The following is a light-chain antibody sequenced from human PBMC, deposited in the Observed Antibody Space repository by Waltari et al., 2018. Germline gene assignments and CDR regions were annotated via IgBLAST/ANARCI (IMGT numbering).Light chain of an antibody. V-gene: IGLV1-44*01. Sequence: QSVLTQPPSASGTPGQRITISCSGSASNIGGNLVNWYQQFPGKDPKLLIYRVDLRPSGVPDRFSGSKSGTSASLAISGLQSEDEADYFCASWDDSLNGHWVFGGGTKVTVL. CDR2: RVD. CDR3: ASWDDSLNGHWV. J-gene: IGLJ3*02. CDR1: ASNIGGNL.